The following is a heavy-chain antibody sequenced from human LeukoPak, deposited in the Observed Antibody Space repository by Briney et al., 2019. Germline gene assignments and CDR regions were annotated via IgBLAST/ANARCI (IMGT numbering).Heavy chain of an antibody. CDR2: IYSSGST. CDR3: ARTYSRFGLYYMDV. J-gene: IGHJ6*03. CDR1: GGSISSGSYY. Sequence: PSETLSLTCTVSGGSISSGSYYWSWIRQPAGKGLEWIGRIYSSGSTNYNPSLKSRVTTSVDTSKNQFSLKLSSVTAADTAVYYCARTYSRFGLYYMDVWGKGTTVTISS. V-gene: IGHV4-61*02. D-gene: IGHD6-13*01.